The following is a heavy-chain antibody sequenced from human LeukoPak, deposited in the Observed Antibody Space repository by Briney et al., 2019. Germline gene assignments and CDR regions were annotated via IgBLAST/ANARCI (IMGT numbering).Heavy chain of an antibody. CDR2: MNPNSGGT. CDR1: GYTFTDYY. J-gene: IGHJ4*02. CDR3: ARSLRFLEWLTPYYFDY. Sequence: ASVKVSCKTSGYTFTDYYMHWVRQAPGQGLEWMGWMNPNSGGTHYEQKFQDRVTLTRDTSISTAYMELSRLRSDDTAVYYCARSLRFLEWLTPYYFDYWGQGTLVTVSS. D-gene: IGHD3-3*01. V-gene: IGHV1-2*02.